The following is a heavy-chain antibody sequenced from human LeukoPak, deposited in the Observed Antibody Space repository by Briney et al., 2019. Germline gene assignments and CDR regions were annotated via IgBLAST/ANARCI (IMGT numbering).Heavy chain of an antibody. J-gene: IGHJ4*02. Sequence: GGSLILSCAASGFTFSSYSMNWVRQAPGKGLEWVAVISYDGSNKYYADSVKGRFTISRDNSKNTLYLQMNSLRAEDTAVYYCARDLGGNEDYWGQGTLVTVSS. CDR3: ARDLGGNEDY. D-gene: IGHD4-23*01. V-gene: IGHV3-30*03. CDR1: GFTFSSYS. CDR2: ISYDGSNK.